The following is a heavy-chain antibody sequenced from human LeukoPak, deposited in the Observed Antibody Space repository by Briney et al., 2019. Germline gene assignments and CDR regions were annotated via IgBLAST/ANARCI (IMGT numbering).Heavy chain of an antibody. CDR1: GFTVSSNY. J-gene: IGHJ4*02. CDR3: ARDILNNP. Sequence: GGSLRLSCAASGFTVSSNYMSWVRQAPGKGLEWVSSISSSSSYIYYADSVKGRFTISRDNAKNSLYLQMNSLRSEDTAVYYCARDILNNPWGQGTLVTVSS. CDR2: ISSSSSYI. V-gene: IGHV3-21*01.